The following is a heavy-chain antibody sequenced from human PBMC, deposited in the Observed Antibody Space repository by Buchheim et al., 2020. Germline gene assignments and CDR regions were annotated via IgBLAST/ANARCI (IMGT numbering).Heavy chain of an antibody. Sequence: QVQLQESGPGLVKPSETLSLTCSVSGGSINSYYWTWIRQPPGRGLEWIGYIHNSGTINYDPSLKSRVPISLARSKNRVSLKLNSVTAADTAVYFCASSVITYAFDIWGQGT. V-gene: IGHV4-59*01. J-gene: IGHJ3*02. CDR1: GGSINSYY. D-gene: IGHD4-23*01. CDR2: IHNSGTI. CDR3: ASSVITYAFDI.